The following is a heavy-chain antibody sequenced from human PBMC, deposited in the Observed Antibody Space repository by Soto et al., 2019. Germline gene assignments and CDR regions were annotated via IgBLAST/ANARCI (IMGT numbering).Heavy chain of an antibody. Sequence: GGSQRRSCAACGFTISIYVIHCVRQAPGKGLEWVAVISYDGSNKYYADSVKGRFTISRDNSKNTLYLQMNSLRAEDTAVYYCARVGGGVQLWESAFDIWGQGTMVTVSS. CDR3: ARVGGGVQLWESAFDI. CDR1: GFTISIYV. J-gene: IGHJ3*02. V-gene: IGHV3-30*03. D-gene: IGHD5-18*01. CDR2: ISYDGSNK.